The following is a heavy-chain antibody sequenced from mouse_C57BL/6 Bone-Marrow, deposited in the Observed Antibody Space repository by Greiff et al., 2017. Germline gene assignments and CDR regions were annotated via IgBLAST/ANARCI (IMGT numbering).Heavy chain of an antibody. CDR3: ARGITTVVAPGYFDV. D-gene: IGHD1-1*01. V-gene: IGHV1-76*01. CDR1: GYTFTDYY. J-gene: IGHJ1*03. Sequence: VKLQESGAELVRPGASVKLSCKASGYTFTDYYINWVKQRPGQGLEWIARIYPGSGNTYYNEKFKGKATLTAEKSSSTAYMQLSSLTSEDSAVYFCARGITTVVAPGYFDVWGTGTTVTVSS. CDR2: IYPGSGNT.